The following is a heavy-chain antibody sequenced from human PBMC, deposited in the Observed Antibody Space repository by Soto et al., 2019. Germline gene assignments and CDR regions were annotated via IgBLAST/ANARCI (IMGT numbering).Heavy chain of an antibody. CDR2: INPSGGST. J-gene: IGHJ4*02. Sequence: ASVKVSCKASGYSLSGYYLHWVRQAPGQGPEWMGWINPSGGSTSYAQKFQGRVTMTRDTSTSTVYMELSSLRSEDTAVYYCARVRGSSGWYYFDYWGQGTLVTVSS. CDR3: ARVRGSSGWYYFDY. CDR1: GYSLSGYY. D-gene: IGHD6-19*01. V-gene: IGHV1-46*01.